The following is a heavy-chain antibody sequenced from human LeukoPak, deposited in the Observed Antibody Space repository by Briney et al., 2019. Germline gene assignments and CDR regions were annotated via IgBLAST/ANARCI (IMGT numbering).Heavy chain of an antibody. Sequence: GGSLRLSCAASGFTFSDHYMDWVREAPGKGLEWVGRTRNKANSYTTEYPASVKGRFTISRDDSKNSLYLQMNSLRAGDTAIYYCVRRWEEYFFDYWGQGTLVTVSS. V-gene: IGHV3-72*01. D-gene: IGHD1-26*01. CDR2: TRNKANSYTT. CDR3: VRRWEEYFFDY. CDR1: GFTFSDHY. J-gene: IGHJ4*02.